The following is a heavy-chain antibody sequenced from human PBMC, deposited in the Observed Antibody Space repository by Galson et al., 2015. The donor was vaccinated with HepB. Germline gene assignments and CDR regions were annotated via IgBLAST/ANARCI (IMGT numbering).Heavy chain of an antibody. D-gene: IGHD1-26*01. Sequence: LRLSCAASGFTFSSYAMSWVRQAPGKGLEWVSAISGSGGSTYYADSVKGRFTISRDNSKNTLHLQMNSLRAEDTAVYYCAKPSLGGVHSYYFDYWGQGTLVTVSS. J-gene: IGHJ4*02. V-gene: IGHV3-23*01. CDR2: ISGSGGST. CDR1: GFTFSSYA. CDR3: AKPSLGGVHSYYFDY.